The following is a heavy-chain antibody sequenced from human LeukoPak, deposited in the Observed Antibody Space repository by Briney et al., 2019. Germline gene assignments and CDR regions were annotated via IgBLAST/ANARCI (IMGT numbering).Heavy chain of an antibody. CDR2: IYSGGST. Sequence: GGSLRLSCVVSGFTVSTNFMSWVRQAPGERLEWVSVIYSGGSTYYADSVKGRFTISRDNSKNTLYLQMNSLRAEDTAVYYCARVGNEGAFDIWGQGTMVTVSS. CDR1: GFTVSTNF. V-gene: IGHV3-53*01. D-gene: IGHD2-8*01. J-gene: IGHJ3*02. CDR3: ARVGNEGAFDI.